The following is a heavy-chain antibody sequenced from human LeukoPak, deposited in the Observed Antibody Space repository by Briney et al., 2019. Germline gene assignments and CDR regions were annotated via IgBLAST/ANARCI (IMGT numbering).Heavy chain of an antibody. D-gene: IGHD1-26*01. Sequence: GGSLKISFQGSGYSFTSYWIGWVRQMPGKGLKWMGIIYPGDSDARYSPSFQGQVTISADKSISTDYLQWSSLKASDTAMYYCARRRDLYSGSYYPFDYWGQGTLVTVSS. CDR3: ARRRDLYSGSYYPFDY. J-gene: IGHJ4*02. V-gene: IGHV5-51*01. CDR2: IYPGDSDA. CDR1: GYSFTSYW.